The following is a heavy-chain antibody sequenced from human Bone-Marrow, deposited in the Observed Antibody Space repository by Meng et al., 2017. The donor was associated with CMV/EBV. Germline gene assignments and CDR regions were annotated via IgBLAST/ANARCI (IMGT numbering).Heavy chain of an antibody. Sequence: SETLSLTCPVPGCSISSYYWSWIRQPPGKGLEWIGYIYYSGSTNYNPSLKSRVTISVDTSKNQFSLKLSSVTAADTAVYYCARAPYCGGDCYWDGWYFDLWGRGTLVTVSS. CDR2: IYYSGST. V-gene: IGHV4-59*01. J-gene: IGHJ2*01. CDR1: GCSISSYY. D-gene: IGHD2-21*01. CDR3: ARAPYCGGDCYWDGWYFDL.